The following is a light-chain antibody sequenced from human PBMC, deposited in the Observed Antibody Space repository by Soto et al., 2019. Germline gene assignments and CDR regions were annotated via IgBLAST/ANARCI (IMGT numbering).Light chain of an antibody. J-gene: IGKJ1*01. CDR2: AAS. V-gene: IGKV1-39*01. CDR1: QSISTY. Sequence: DIQMTQSPSSLSASVGDRVTITCRASQSISTYLNGYQQKPGKAPKLLIYAASSFQSGVPSRLSGSGSGTDFTLTNSRPQPEDFATYYCQQSYNFPWTLGQGTKVEIK. CDR3: QQSYNFPWT.